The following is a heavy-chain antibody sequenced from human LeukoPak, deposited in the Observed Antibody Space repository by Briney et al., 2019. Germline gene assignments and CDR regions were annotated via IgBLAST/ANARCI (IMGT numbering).Heavy chain of an antibody. J-gene: IGHJ4*02. CDR2: IYHSGST. Sequence: SETLSLTCTVSGYSIGSGYYWGWIRQPPGKGLEWIASIYHSGSTYYNPSLKSRVTISVDTSKNQFSLKLSSVTAADTAVYYCARAHYCSGGSCAFDYWGQGTLVTVSS. CDR1: GYSIGSGYY. CDR3: ARAHYCSGGSCAFDY. D-gene: IGHD2-15*01. V-gene: IGHV4-38-2*02.